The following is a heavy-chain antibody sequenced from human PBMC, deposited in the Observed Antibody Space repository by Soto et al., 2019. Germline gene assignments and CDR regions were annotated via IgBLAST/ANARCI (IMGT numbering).Heavy chain of an antibody. D-gene: IGHD3-22*01. V-gene: IGHV3-43D*04. Sequence: GGSLRLSCAAAGFDFEDYAMHWVRQVPGKGLEWVSLTNSDGTDSYYVDSVKGRFTISRDNAKRTLYLQMDRLRPEDTALYFCAKSLYYYDSSPLDHWGQGTLVPVSS. J-gene: IGHJ4*02. CDR2: TNSDGTDS. CDR3: AKSLYYYDSSPLDH. CDR1: GFDFEDYA.